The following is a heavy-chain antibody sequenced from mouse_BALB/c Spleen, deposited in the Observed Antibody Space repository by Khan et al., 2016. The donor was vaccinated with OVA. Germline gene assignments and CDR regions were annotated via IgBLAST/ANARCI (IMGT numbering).Heavy chain of an antibody. CDR1: GYAFTDYL. CDR2: INPGSGIF. V-gene: IGHV1-54*01. D-gene: IGHD1-3*01. J-gene: IGHJ3*01. Sequence: QVQLQQSGAYLVRPGTSVTVSCKASGYAFTDYLIEWLQQRPGQGLEWIGLINPGSGIFMHNEKFTDKATLTADNSSSTAYMQLSSLPSDDSAVYFCAGGGYGSSAYRGQGTLVSVSA. CDR3: AGGGYGSSAY.